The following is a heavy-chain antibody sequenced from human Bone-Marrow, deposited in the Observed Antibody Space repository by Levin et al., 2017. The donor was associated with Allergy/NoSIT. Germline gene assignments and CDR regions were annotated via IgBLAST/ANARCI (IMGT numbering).Heavy chain of an antibody. V-gene: IGHV1-18*01. CDR2: ISAYNGNT. Sequence: ASVKVSCRASGYTFSSYPITWVRQAPGQGLEWMGWISAYNGNTHYPQKFQGRLTMTTDTSTSTAYMELGSLRSDDAAVYYCARDGPSGSYADYWGQGTLVTVSS. J-gene: IGHJ4*02. CDR1: GYTFSSYP. D-gene: IGHD1-26*01. CDR3: ARDGPSGSYADY.